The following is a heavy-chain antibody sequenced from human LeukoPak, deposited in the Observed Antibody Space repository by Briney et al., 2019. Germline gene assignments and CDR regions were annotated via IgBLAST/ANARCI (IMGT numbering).Heavy chain of an antibody. J-gene: IGHJ6*02. V-gene: IGHV4-39*07. CDR2: IYYSGST. D-gene: IGHD2-15*01. CDR3: ASGEPLYCSGGSCYASYYYYYGMDV. Sequence: SETLSLTCTASGGSISSSTYYWDWIRQPPGKGLEWIGSIYYSGSTYYNPSLKSRVTISVDTSKNQFSLKLSSVTAADTAVYYCASGEPLYCSGGSCYASYYYYYGMDVWGQGTTVTVSS. CDR1: GGSISSSTYY.